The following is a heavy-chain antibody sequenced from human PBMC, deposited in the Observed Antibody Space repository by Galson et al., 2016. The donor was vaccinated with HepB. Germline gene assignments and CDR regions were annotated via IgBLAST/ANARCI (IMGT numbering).Heavy chain of an antibody. V-gene: IGHV3-49*03. CDR1: GFPFPDSG. J-gene: IGHJ4*02. Sequence: SLRLSCAASGFPFPDSGLGWFRQAPGMGLEWLGFIRHKDYRGTTEYAASVRGRFIVSRDDSRNIAYLEMNSLTAVDTAVYYCARGTNVIHYFDYWGQGILVTVSS. CDR3: ARGTNVIHYFDY. CDR2: IRHKDYRGTT. D-gene: IGHD1-7*01.